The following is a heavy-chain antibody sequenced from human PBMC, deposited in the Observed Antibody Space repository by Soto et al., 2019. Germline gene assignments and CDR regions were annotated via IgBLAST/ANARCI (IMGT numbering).Heavy chain of an antibody. V-gene: IGHV4-59*01. J-gene: IGHJ6*02. CDR1: GGSISSYY. CDR2: IYYSGST. D-gene: IGHD3-10*01. CDR3: ARGGVLLWFGEFADYYYYGMDV. Sequence: QVQLQESGPGLVKPSETLSLTCTVSGGSISSYYWSWIRQPPGKGLEWIGYIYYSGSTNYNPSLKSRVTISVDKSKNQFSLKLSSVTAADTAVYYCARGGVLLWFGEFADYYYYGMDVWGQGTTVTVSS.